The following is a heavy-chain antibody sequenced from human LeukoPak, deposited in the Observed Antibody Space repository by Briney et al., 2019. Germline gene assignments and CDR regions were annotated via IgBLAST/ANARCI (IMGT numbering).Heavy chain of an antibody. Sequence: QPGGSLRLSCAASGFTFKKYWMNWVRQVPGKGLECLANIKEDGSETYYADSVKGRFTISRDNPKNSLYLQMNSLRAEDTAVYYCARDGGYCSSTSCYKDAFDIWGQGTMVTVSS. CDR1: GFTFKKYW. CDR3: ARDGGYCSSTSCYKDAFDI. CDR2: IKEDGSET. D-gene: IGHD2-2*02. J-gene: IGHJ3*02. V-gene: IGHV3-7*01.